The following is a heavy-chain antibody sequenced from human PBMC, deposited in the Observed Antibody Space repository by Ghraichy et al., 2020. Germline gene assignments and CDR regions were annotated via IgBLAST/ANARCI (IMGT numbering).Heavy chain of an antibody. V-gene: IGHV4-59*01. CDR1: GGSISSYY. CDR2: IYYSGST. Sequence: SETLSLTCTVSGGSISSYYWSWIRQPPGKGLVWIGYIYYSGSTNYNPSLKSRVTISVDTSKNQFSLKLSSVTAADTAVYYCARVRSSGWYYFDYWGQGTLVTVSS. D-gene: IGHD6-19*01. J-gene: IGHJ4*02. CDR3: ARVRSSGWYYFDY.